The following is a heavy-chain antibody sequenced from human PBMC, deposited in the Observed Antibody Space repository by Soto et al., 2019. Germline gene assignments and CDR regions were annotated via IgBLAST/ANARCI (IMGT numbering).Heavy chain of an antibody. Sequence: PSETLSLTCTVSGGSISSSSYYWGWIRQPPGKGLEWIGSIYYSGSTYYNPSLKSRVTISVDTSKNQFSLKLSFVTAADTAVYYCASLYSLGYCTNGVCYKTLVGFDYWGQGTLVTVSS. CDR3: ASLYSLGYCTNGVCYKTLVGFDY. CDR1: GGSISSSSYY. V-gene: IGHV4-39*01. CDR2: IYYSGST. D-gene: IGHD2-8*01. J-gene: IGHJ4*02.